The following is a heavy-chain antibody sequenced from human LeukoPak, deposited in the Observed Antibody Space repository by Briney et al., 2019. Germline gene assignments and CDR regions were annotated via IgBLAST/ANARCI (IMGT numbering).Heavy chain of an antibody. V-gene: IGHV3-21*01. CDR2: ISSSSSYI. J-gene: IGHJ4*02. CDR3: ARDGRGAVASDY. CDR1: GFTFINYG. D-gene: IGHD6-19*01. Sequence: KPGGSLRLSCAASGFTFINYGMTWVRQAPGKGLEWVSSISSSSSYIYYADSVKGRLIISRDNAKNSLYLYMNSLRAEDTAVYYCARDGRGAVASDYWGQGTLLTVSS.